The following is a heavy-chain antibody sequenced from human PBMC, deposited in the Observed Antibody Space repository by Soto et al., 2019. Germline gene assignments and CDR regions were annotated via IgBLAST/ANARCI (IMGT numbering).Heavy chain of an antibody. CDR2: IYYSGST. D-gene: IGHD4-17*01. CDR1: GGSISSYY. V-gene: IGHV4-59*08. Sequence: SETLSLTCTVSGGSISSYYWSWIRQPPGKGLEWIGYIYYSGSTNYNPSLKSRVTISVDTPKNQFSLKLSSVTAADTAVYYCARLSGDYPSYYYYYMDVWGKGTTVTVPS. J-gene: IGHJ6*03. CDR3: ARLSGDYPSYYYYYMDV.